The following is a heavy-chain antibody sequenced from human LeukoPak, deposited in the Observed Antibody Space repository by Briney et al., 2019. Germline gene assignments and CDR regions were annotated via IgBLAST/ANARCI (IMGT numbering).Heavy chain of an antibody. CDR2: INSDGSST. J-gene: IGHJ4*02. D-gene: IGHD3-22*01. Sequence: GGSLRPSCAASGFTFSSYWMHWVRQAPGKGLVWVSRINSDGSSTSYADSVKGRFTISRDNAKNTLYLQMNSLRAEDTAVYYCARDRGQYYDSSGYRVDYFDYWGQGTLVTVSS. CDR1: GFTFSSYW. CDR3: ARDRGQYYDSSGYRVDYFDY. V-gene: IGHV3-74*01.